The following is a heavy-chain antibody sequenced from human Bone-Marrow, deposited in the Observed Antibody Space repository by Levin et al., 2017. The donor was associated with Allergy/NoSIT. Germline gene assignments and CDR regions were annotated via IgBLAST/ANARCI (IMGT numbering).Heavy chain of an antibody. CDR2: INPSGGST. V-gene: IGHV1-46*01. CDR1: GYTFTSYY. Sequence: ASVKVSCKASGYTFTSYYMHWVRQAPGQGLEWMGIINPSGGSTSYAQKFQGRVTMTRDTSTSTVYMELSSLRSEDTAVYYCARDRLLLAVAGQGPYYYYGMDVWGQGTTVTVSS. CDR3: ARDRLLLAVAGQGPYYYYGMDV. J-gene: IGHJ6*02. D-gene: IGHD6-19*01.